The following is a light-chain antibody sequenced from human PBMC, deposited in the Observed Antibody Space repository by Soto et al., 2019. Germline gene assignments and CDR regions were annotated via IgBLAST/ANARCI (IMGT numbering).Light chain of an antibody. CDR3: CSFEDSGTGV. Sequence: QSALTQPASVSGSPGQSITISCSGTSSDVGKYQLVSWYQQQPGKAPKLMISEITKRPPGVSNRFSGSKSGNTASLTISGLQAEDEANYYCCSFEDSGTGVFGGGTKVTVL. CDR1: SSDVGKYQL. J-gene: IGLJ3*02. CDR2: EIT. V-gene: IGLV2-23*02.